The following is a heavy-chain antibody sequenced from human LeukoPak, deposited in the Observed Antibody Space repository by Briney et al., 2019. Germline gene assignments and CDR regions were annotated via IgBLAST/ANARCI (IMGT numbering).Heavy chain of an antibody. CDR1: GFTFSSYA. Sequence: PGGSLRLSCAASGFTFSSYAMSWVRQAPGKGLEWVSAISGSGGSTYYADSVKGRFTISRDNSKNTLYLQMNSLRAEDTAVYYCSKDHELLWCGELLPHYYYYGMDVWGQGTTVTVSS. CDR2: ISGSGGST. J-gene: IGHJ6*02. V-gene: IGHV3-23*01. D-gene: IGHD3-10*01. CDR3: SKDHELLWCGELLPHYYYYGMDV.